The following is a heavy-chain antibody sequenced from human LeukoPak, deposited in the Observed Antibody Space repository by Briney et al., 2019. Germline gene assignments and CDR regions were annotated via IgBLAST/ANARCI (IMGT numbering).Heavy chain of an antibody. CDR3: ARLRYLGYCSSTSCYP. J-gene: IGHJ5*02. CDR2: IYYSGST. CDR1: GGSISSGDYY. V-gene: IGHV4-30-4*01. Sequence: SETLSLTCTVSGGSISSGDYYWSWIRQPPGKGLEWIGYIYYSGSTYYNPSLKSRVTISVDTSKNQFSLKLSSVTAADTAVYDCARLRYLGYCSSTSCYPWGQGTLVTVSS. D-gene: IGHD2-2*01.